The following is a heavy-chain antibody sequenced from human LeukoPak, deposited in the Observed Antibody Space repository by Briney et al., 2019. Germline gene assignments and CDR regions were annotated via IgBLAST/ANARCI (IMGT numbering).Heavy chain of an antibody. V-gene: IGHV4-59*01. CDR2: MYSGGTT. J-gene: IGHJ4*02. Sequence: SETLSLTCTVSDGSINGYYWSWIRQPPGKGLDWIGYMYSGGTTNYSPSLKSRVTISEDMSKNQFSLKLTSVTAADTAVYYCARGSNWNDALFDYWGQGTLVTVSS. D-gene: IGHD1-1*01. CDR3: ARGSNWNDALFDY. CDR1: DGSINGYY.